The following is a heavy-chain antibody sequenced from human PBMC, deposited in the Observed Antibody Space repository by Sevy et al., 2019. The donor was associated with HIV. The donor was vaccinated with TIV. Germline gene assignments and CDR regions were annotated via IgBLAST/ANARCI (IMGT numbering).Heavy chain of an antibody. J-gene: IGHJ5*02. V-gene: IGHV3-30*18. CDR1: GFTFSDYA. CDR2: MSYDGSNQ. D-gene: IGHD7-27*01. CDR3: AKGDGALTGIDP. Sequence: GGPLRLSCAASGFTFSDYAMHWVRLAPGKGLEWVALMSYDGSNQYYADSVKGRFTISRDNSKNTLYLQMNSLRVEDTAVYYCAKGDGALTGIDPWGQGTLVTVSS.